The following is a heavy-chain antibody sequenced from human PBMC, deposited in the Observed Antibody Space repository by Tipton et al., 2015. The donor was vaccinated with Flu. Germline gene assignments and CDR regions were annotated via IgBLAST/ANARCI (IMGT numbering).Heavy chain of an antibody. V-gene: IGHV4-61*02. J-gene: IGHJ6*02. Sequence: LRLSCTVSGGSISSSSYFWSWIRQPAGKGLEWIGRIYTTGRTNYNPSLQSRVTISIDTSKSQFSLKLNSVTAADTAVYYCARQVKSGSFYQHGLDVWGQGTTVTVSS. CDR3: ARQVKSGSFYQHGLDV. D-gene: IGHD3-10*01. CDR1: GGSISSSSYF. CDR2: IYTTGRT.